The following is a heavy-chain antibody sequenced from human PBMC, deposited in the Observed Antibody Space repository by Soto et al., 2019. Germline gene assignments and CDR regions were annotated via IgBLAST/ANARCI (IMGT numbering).Heavy chain of an antibody. J-gene: IGHJ3*02. V-gene: IGHV1-58*02. CDR1: GFTFTSSA. CDR3: AAPAYCGGDCYSGDAFDI. D-gene: IGHD2-21*02. Sequence: QMQLVQSGPEVKKPGTSVKVSCKASGFTFTSSAMQWVRQARGQRLEWIGWIVVGSGNTNYAQKFQERATITRDMXTXTVXMELSSLRSEDTAVYYCAAPAYCGGDCYSGDAFDIWGQGTMVTVSS. CDR2: IVVGSGNT.